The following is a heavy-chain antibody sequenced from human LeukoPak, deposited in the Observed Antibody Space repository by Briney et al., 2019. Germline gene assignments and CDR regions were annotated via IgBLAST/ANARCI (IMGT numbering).Heavy chain of an antibody. CDR1: GFTFDDYA. V-gene: IGHV3-9*03. CDR3: AKASAEADNYFDY. CDR2: ISWNSGSI. D-gene: IGHD6-13*01. Sequence: GRSLRLSCAASGFTFDDYAMHWVRQAPGKGLEWVSCISWNSGSIDYADSVKGRFTISRDNAKNSLYLQMNSLRAEDMALYYCAKASAEADNYFDYWGQGTLVTVSS. J-gene: IGHJ4*02.